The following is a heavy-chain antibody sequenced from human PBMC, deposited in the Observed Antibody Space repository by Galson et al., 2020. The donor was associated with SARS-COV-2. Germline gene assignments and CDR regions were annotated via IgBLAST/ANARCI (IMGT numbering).Heavy chain of an antibody. CDR2: ISYDGSKK. CDR1: GFTFNSYA. D-gene: IGHD3-22*01. V-gene: IGHV3-30*04. J-gene: IGHJ1*01. Sequence: GGSLRLSCEASGFTFNSYAMHWVRQAPGKGLEWVAIISYDGSKKFYADSVKGRFTISRDNSKKTLYLEMNGLRAEDTAVYYCARDSYFDPSGSYGYFENWGQGTLVTVSS. CDR3: ARDSYFDPSGSYGYFEN.